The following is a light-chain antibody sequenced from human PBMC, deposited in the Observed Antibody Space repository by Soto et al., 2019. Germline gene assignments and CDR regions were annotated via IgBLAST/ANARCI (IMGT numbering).Light chain of an antibody. CDR3: QQYGNSPLT. J-gene: IGKJ4*01. Sequence: ETVLTQSPGTLSLSPGERATLSCRASQSVSSSYLAWYQQKPGQAPRLLIYAASSRATGIPDRFSGSASGTDFTLTISRLEPEDFAMYYCQQYGNSPLTFGGATQVEIK. V-gene: IGKV3-20*01. CDR2: AAS. CDR1: QSVSSSY.